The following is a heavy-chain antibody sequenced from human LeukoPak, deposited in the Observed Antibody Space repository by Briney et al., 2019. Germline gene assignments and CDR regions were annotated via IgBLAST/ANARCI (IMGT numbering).Heavy chain of an antibody. J-gene: IGHJ3*02. Sequence: GGSLRLSCAASGFTFSSYAMSWVRQAPGKGLDRVSAISGSGGSTYYADSVKGRFTISRDKSKNTLYLQMNSLRAEDTAVYYCAKGRPLITMIVGDAFDIWGQGTMVTVSS. CDR3: AKGRPLITMIVGDAFDI. CDR2: ISGSGGST. D-gene: IGHD3-22*01. V-gene: IGHV3-23*01. CDR1: GFTFSSYA.